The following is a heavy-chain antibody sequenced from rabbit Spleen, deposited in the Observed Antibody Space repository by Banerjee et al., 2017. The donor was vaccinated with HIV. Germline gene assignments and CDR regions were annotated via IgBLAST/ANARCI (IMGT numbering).Heavy chain of an antibody. V-gene: IGHV1S47*01. J-gene: IGHJ4*01. CDR2: IDPIFGRT. D-gene: IGHD1-1*01. CDR1: GFDFSNYG. CDR3: VRDLGSVVGWNFKL. Sequence: QEQLVESGGGLVQPGGSLKLSCKASGFDFSNYGVSWVRQTPGKGLEWIGYIDPIFGRTYYASWVDGRFTISSHNAQNTLYLQLNSLTAADTATYFCVRDLGSVVGWNFKLWGPGTLVTVS.